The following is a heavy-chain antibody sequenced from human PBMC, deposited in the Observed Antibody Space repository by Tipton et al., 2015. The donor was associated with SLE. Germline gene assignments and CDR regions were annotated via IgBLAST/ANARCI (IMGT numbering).Heavy chain of an antibody. V-gene: IGHV4-61*02. Sequence: TLSLTCTVSGGSISSGSYYWSWIRQPAGKGLEWIGRIYTSGSTNYNPSLKSRVTISVDTSKNQFSLKLSSVTAADTAVYYCARVAPTEVFDYWGQGTLVTVSS. J-gene: IGHJ4*02. CDR2: IYTSGST. CDR3: ARVAPTEVFDY. D-gene: IGHD1-1*01. CDR1: GGSISSGSYY.